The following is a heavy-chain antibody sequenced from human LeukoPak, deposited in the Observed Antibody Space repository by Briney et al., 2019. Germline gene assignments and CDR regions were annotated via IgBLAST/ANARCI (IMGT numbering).Heavy chain of an antibody. CDR2: INPNSGGT. CDR3: ASGLRYFDWLSAFDY. J-gene: IGHJ4*02. D-gene: IGHD3-9*01. Sequence: ASVKVSCKASGYTFTSYGISWVRQAPGQGREWMGWINPNSGGTNYAQKFQGRVTMTRDTSISTAYMELSRLRSDDTAVYYCASGLRYFDWLSAFDYWGQGTLVTVSS. CDR1: GYTFTSYG. V-gene: IGHV1-2*02.